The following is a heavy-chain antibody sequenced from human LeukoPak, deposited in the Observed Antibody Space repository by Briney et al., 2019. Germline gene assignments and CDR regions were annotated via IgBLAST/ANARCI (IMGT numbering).Heavy chain of an antibody. CDR1: GGSFSGYY. CDR2: INRSGST. Sequence: PSETLSLTCAVYGGSFSGYYWSWIRQPPGKGLEWIGEINRSGSTNYNPSLKSRVTISVDTSKNQFSLKLSSVTAADTAVYYCARDRPRYCSSTSCQRALDYWGQGTLVTVSS. V-gene: IGHV4-34*01. CDR3: ARDRPRYCSSTSCQRALDY. J-gene: IGHJ4*02. D-gene: IGHD2-2*01.